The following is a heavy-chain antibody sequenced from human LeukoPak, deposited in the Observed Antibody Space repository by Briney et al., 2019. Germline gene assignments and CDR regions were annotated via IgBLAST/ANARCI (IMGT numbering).Heavy chain of an antibody. CDR3: AKGDNNILTGYYNSFDS. V-gene: IGHV3-23*01. Sequence: GGSLRLSCAASGFTFSSYAMSWVRQAPGKGLEWVSAISGSGGSTYYADSVKGRFTISRDNSRNTLYLQMNSLRAEDTALFYCAKGDNNILTGYYNSFDSWGQGTLVTVSS. CDR1: GFTFSSYA. D-gene: IGHD3-9*01. CDR2: ISGSGGST. J-gene: IGHJ4*02.